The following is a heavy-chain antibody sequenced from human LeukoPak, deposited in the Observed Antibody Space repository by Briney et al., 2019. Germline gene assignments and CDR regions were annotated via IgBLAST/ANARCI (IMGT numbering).Heavy chain of an antibody. CDR1: GFTFSNAW. CDR2: IKTKADGGTT. J-gene: IGHJ6*03. V-gene: IGHV3-15*01. D-gene: IGHD3-3*01. Sequence: GGSRRLSCAASGFTFSNAWMTWVRQAPGKGLEWVGHIKTKADGGTTDYAAPVRGRFTISRDDSKNTLYLQMNSLKTEDTALYYCTTFFWSSYYSDYYYYYMDVWGKGTTVTVSS. CDR3: TTFFWSSYYSDYYYYYMDV.